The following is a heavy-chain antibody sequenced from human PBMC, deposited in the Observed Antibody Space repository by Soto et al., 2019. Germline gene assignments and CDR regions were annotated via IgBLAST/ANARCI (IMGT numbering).Heavy chain of an antibody. Sequence: GASLRLSCAGSGFTFSSYALNWVRQAPGEGLEGVSAISGSGVSTYYADSVKGRFTISRDNSKKSVTAADTAVYYCARATGTLSSRKCDYWGQGTLVTVSS. V-gene: IGHV3-23*01. J-gene: IGHJ4*02. D-gene: IGHD6-13*01. CDR2: ISGSGVST. CDR3: ARATGTLSSRKCDY. CDR1: GFTFSSYA.